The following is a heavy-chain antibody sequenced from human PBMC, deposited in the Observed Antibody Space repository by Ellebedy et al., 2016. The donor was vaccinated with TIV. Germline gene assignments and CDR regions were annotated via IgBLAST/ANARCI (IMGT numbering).Heavy chain of an antibody. CDR1: GLTFDDYA. CDR2: ISWNSGSI. J-gene: IGHJ4*02. D-gene: IGHD6-19*01. CDR3: AKETGYSSGWYMGY. V-gene: IGHV3-9*01. Sequence: GGSLRLXCAASGLTFDDYAMHWVRQAPGKGLEWVSGISWNSGSIGYADSVKGRFTISRDNAKNSLYLQMNSLRAEDTALYYCAKETGYSSGWYMGYWGQGTLVTVSS.